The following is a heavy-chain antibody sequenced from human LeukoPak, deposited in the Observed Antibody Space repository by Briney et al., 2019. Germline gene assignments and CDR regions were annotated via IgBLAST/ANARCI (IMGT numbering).Heavy chain of an antibody. D-gene: IGHD6-6*01. Sequence: PGRSLRLSCAASGFTFYDYVMHWVRQAPGKGLEWVSGISWNSGSIGYADSVKGRFTISRDNAKNSLYLQMNSLRAEDTALYYCAKGLYSSSYSWFDPWGQGTLVTVSS. CDR2: ISWNSGSI. J-gene: IGHJ5*02. V-gene: IGHV3-9*01. CDR3: AKGLYSSSYSWFDP. CDR1: GFTFYDYV.